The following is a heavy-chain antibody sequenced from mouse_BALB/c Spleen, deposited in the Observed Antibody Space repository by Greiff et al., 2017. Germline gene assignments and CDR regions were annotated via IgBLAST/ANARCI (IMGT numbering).Heavy chain of an antibody. Sequence: VQLQQPGAELVKPGASVKLSCKASGYTFTSYWMHWVKQRPGQGLEWIGGINPSNGRTNYNEKFKSKATLTVDKSSSTAYMQLSSLTSEDSAVYYCARCSLRHADWYIDVWGAGTTVTVSS. CDR1: GYTFTSYW. D-gene: IGHD1-2*01. CDR3: ARCSLRHADWYIDV. V-gene: IGHV1S81*02. CDR2: INPSNGRT. J-gene: IGHJ1*01.